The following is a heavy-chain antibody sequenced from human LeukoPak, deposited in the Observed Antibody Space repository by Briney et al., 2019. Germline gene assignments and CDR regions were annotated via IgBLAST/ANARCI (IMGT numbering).Heavy chain of an antibody. CDR3: ARDRGWQQFDY. CDR2: ISGSSYYI. CDR1: GFTFSSYS. J-gene: IGHJ4*01. D-gene: IGHD5-24*01. Sequence: PGGSLRLSCAASGFTFSSYSMNWVRQAPGKGLEWVSSISGSSYYIYYADSVKGRFTISRDNAKNSLYLELNSLRAEDTGVYFCARDRGWQQFDYWGQGTLVTVSS. V-gene: IGHV3-21*01.